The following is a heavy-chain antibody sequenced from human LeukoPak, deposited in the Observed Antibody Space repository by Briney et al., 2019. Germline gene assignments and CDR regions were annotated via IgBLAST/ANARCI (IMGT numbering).Heavy chain of an antibody. D-gene: IGHD3-9*01. Sequence: GGSLRLSCAASGFTFSSYAMHWVRQAPGKGLEYVSAISSNGGSTYYANSVKGRFTISRDNSKNTLYLQMGSLRAEDMAVYYCARSFYDILTGYHYYYYMDVWGKGTTVTVSS. CDR3: ARSFYDILTGYHYYYYMDV. CDR2: ISSNGGST. J-gene: IGHJ6*03. V-gene: IGHV3-64*01. CDR1: GFTFSSYA.